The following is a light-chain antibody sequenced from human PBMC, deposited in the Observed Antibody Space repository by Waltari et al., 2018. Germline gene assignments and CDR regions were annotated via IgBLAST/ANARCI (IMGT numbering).Light chain of an antibody. V-gene: IGLV7-46*01. J-gene: IGLJ3*02. CDR1: TGAVTSGHS. CDR2: DTS. CDR3: LLQYSGPWV. Sequence: QAVVTQEPSLTVSPGVTVRLTCGSSTGAVTSGHSPYWSQQKPGQAPRTLIYDTSNQPSSTPARFSGSRRRGKAALTLAGAQAEDEAEYYCLLQYSGPWVFGGGTKLTVL.